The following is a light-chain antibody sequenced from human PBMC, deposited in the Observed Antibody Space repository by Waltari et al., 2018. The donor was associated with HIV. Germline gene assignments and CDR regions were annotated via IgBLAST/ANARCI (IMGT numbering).Light chain of an antibody. V-gene: IGLV1-47*01. Sequence: SVLTQPPSASRTPGQRVTISCSGSSSNIGSNYVYWYQYFPGAAPRLLNYWNSRRPAGVPDRFSGSKSGTSASLAISGLRPEDETDYYCASWDDSLSGWVFGGGTKVTVL. CDR2: WNS. CDR3: ASWDDSLSGWV. CDR1: SSNIGSNY. J-gene: IGLJ3*02.